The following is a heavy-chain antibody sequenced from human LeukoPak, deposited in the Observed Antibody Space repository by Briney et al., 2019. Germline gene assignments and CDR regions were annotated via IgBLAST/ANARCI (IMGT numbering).Heavy chain of an antibody. J-gene: IGHJ6*02. CDR3: AKDGSRGYYYYGMDV. CDR1: GYTFSSYG. V-gene: IGHV3-30*18. Sequence: GGSLTLACAAPGYTFSSYGMHWVRQAPGKGLEWVAVISYDGSNKYYADSVKGRFTISRDNSKNTLYLQMNSLRAEDTAVYYCAKDGSRGYYYYGMDVWGQGTTVTVSS. CDR2: ISYDGSNK. D-gene: IGHD3-10*01.